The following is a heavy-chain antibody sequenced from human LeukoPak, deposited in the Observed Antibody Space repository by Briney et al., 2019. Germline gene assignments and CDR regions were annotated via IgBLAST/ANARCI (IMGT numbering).Heavy chain of an antibody. CDR1: GYTFTGYY. J-gene: IGHJ3*02. CDR2: IYPYSGDT. CDR3: ARDRNSGSSFDI. V-gene: IGHV1-2*02. Sequence: ASVKVSCKASGYTFTGYYIHWVRRAPGQGLEWMGWIYPYSGDTNYAQNFKGRVTMTRDTSISTAYMELSSLKSDDTAVYYCARDRNSGSSFDIWGQGTMLTVSS. D-gene: IGHD6-6*01.